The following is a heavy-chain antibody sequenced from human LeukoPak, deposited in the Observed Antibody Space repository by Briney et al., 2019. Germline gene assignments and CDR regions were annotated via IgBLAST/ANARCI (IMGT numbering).Heavy chain of an antibody. J-gene: IGHJ4*02. CDR3: ARDGPKGWKWLAMYYFDY. CDR2: FYPEDGKI. CDR1: GYTLTELS. Sequence: ASVKVSCKVSGYTLTELSMHWVRQAPGKGLEWMGGFYPEDGKINYAQKFRGRVTMTEDTSTDTAYMEMISLRSEDTAVYYCARDGPKGWKWLAMYYFDYWGQGTLVTVSS. D-gene: IGHD6-19*01. V-gene: IGHV1-24*01.